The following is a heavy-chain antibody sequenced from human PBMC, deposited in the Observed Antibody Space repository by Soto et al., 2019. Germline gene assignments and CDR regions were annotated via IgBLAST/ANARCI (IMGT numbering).Heavy chain of an antibody. CDR2: IYHSGST. CDR1: GGSISSGGYS. D-gene: IGHD2-2*01. Sequence: SETLSLTCAVSGGSISSGGYSWSWIRQPPGKGLEWIGYIYHSGSTYYNPSLKSRVTILVDRSKNQFSLKLSSVTAAVTAVYYCARVPDRWGQGTLVTVSS. J-gene: IGHJ5*02. CDR3: ARVPDR. V-gene: IGHV4-30-2*01.